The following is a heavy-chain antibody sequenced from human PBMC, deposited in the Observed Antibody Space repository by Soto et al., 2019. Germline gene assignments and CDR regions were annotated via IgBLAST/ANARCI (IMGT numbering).Heavy chain of an antibody. CDR2: IWYDGSNK. J-gene: IGHJ4*02. CDR1: GFTFSSYG. V-gene: IGHV3-33*01. CDR3: ARGLKCGGDCYFPDY. D-gene: IGHD2-21*01. Sequence: QVQLVESGGGVVQPGRSLRLSCAASGFTFSSYGMHWVRQAPGKGLEWVAVIWYDGSNKYYADSVKGRFTISRDNSKNTLYLQMNSLRAEDTAVYYCARGLKCGGDCYFPDYWGQGTLVTVSS.